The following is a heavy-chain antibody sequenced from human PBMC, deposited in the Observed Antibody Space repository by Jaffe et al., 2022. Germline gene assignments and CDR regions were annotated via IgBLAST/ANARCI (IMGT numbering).Heavy chain of an antibody. CDR3: ARARHADWNDGLVGYYYMDV. CDR1: GGTFSSYA. D-gene: IGHD1-1*01. V-gene: IGHV1-69*01. CDR2: IIPIFGTA. Sequence: QVQLVQSGAEVKKPGSSVKVSCKASGGTFSSYAISWVRQAPGQGLEWMGGIIPIFGTANYAQKFQGRVTITADESTSTAYMELSSLRSEDTAVYYCARARHADWNDGLVGYYYMDVWGKGTTVTVSS. J-gene: IGHJ6*03.